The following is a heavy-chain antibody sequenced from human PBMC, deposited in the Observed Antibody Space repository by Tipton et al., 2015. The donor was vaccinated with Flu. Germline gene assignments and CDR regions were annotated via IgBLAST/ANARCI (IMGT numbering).Heavy chain of an antibody. J-gene: IGHJ3*02. V-gene: IGHV4-31*03. Sequence: TLSLTCTVSGGSISSGGYYWSWIRQHPGKGLEWIGYIYYSGSTYYNPSLKSRVTISVDTSKNQFSLKLSSVTAADTAVYYCASYDHRHIYSSSWAGGRRAFDIWGQGTMVTVSS. D-gene: IGHD6-13*01. CDR2: IYYSGST. CDR1: GGSISSGGYY. CDR3: ASYDHRHIYSSSWAGGRRAFDI.